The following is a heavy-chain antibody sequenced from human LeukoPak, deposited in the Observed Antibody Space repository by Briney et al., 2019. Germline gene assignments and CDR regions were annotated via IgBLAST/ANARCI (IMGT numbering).Heavy chain of an antibody. Sequence: PGGSLRLSCAASTFTFSNYWMSWVRQAPGKGLEWVSAISGSGGSTYYADSVKGRFTISRDNSKNTLYLQMNSLRAEDTAVYYCAKRPNGDSLIQHWGQGTLVTVSS. V-gene: IGHV3-23*01. CDR3: AKRPNGDSLIQH. J-gene: IGHJ1*01. CDR2: ISGSGGST. D-gene: IGHD4-17*01. CDR1: TFTFSNYW.